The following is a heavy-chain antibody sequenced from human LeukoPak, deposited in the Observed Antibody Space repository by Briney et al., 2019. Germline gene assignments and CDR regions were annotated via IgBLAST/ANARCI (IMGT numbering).Heavy chain of an antibody. V-gene: IGHV4-39*01. Sequence: KPSETLSLTCTVSGGSISSSSYYWGWIRQPPGKGLEWIGSIYYSGSTYYNPPLKSRVTISVDTSKNQFSLKLSSVTAADTAVYYCARRPGIAVAGIFDYWGQGTLVTVSS. D-gene: IGHD6-19*01. CDR2: IYYSGST. CDR3: ARRPGIAVAGIFDY. J-gene: IGHJ4*02. CDR1: GGSISSSSYY.